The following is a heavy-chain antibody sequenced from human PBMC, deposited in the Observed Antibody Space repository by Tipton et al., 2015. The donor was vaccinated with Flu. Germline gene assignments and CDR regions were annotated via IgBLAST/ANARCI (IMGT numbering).Heavy chain of an antibody. V-gene: IGHV1-18*04. Sequence: QSGPEVKKPGASVKVSCKASGYTFTSYGISWVRQAPGQGLEWMGWISAYNGNTNYAQKLQGRVTMTTDTSTSTAYMELRSLRSDDTAVYYCARDLYTIFGVVITPYYYYYMDVWGKGTTVTVSS. CDR2: ISAYNGNT. CDR1: GYTFTSYG. D-gene: IGHD3-3*01. J-gene: IGHJ6*03. CDR3: ARDLYTIFGVVITPYYYYYMDV.